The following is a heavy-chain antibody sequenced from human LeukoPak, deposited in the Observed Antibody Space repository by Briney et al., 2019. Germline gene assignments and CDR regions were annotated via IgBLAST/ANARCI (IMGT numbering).Heavy chain of an antibody. CDR1: GGTFSSYA. CDR3: ASNCGGDCYWFDP. CDR2: IIPIFGTA. V-gene: IGHV1-69*05. D-gene: IGHD2-21*02. Sequence: SVKVSCKASGGTFSSYAISWVRQAPGQGLEWMGGIIPIFGTANYAQKFQGRVTITTDESTSTAYMELSSLRSEDTVVYYCASNCGGDCYWFDPWGQGTLVTVSS. J-gene: IGHJ5*02.